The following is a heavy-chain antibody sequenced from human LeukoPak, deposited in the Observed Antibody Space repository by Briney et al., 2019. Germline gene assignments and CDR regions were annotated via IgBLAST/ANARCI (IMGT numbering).Heavy chain of an antibody. J-gene: IGHJ6*02. V-gene: IGHV3-74*01. CDR1: GFPFSSYW. CDR3: ASDSPYYGMDV. CDR2: INSDGSAT. Sequence: GSLRLSFAASGFPFSSYWMHWVRQVPGKGLLWVSRINSDGSATIYADSVRGRFTISRDNAKNTLYLQMSGLRVEDTAVYHCASDSPYYGMDVWGQGTTVTVSS.